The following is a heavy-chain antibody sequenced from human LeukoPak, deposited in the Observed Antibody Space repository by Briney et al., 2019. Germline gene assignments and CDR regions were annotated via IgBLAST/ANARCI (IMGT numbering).Heavy chain of an antibody. CDR3: AKDQDILTGYLDY. CDR2: IRYDGSNK. D-gene: IGHD3-9*01. CDR1: GFTFSSYG. Sequence: GRSLRLSCAASGFTFSSYGMHWVRQAPGKGLEWVAFIRYDGSNKYCADSVKGRFTISRDNSKNTLYLQMNSLRAEDTAVYYCAKDQDILTGYLDYWGQGTLVTVSS. V-gene: IGHV3-30*02. J-gene: IGHJ4*02.